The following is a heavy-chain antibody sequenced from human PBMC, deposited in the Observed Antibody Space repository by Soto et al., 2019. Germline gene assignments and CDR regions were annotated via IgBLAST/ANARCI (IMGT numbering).Heavy chain of an antibody. Sequence: PSETLSLTCTVSGGSISSSSYYWGWIRQPPGKGLEWIGSIYYSGSTYYNPSLKSRVTISVDTSKNQFSLKLSSVTAADTAVYYCARLVVVESYYYYYGMDVWGQGTTVTVS. J-gene: IGHJ6*02. V-gene: IGHV4-39*01. CDR1: GGSISSSSYY. CDR2: IYYSGST. CDR3: ARLVVVESYYYYYGMDV. D-gene: IGHD2-15*01.